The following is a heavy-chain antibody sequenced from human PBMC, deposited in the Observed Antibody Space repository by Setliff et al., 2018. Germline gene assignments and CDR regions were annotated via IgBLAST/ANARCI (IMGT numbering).Heavy chain of an antibody. J-gene: IGHJ4*02. CDR3: ARGGYNGYAVFDD. Sequence: RDPPGKGLEWIGNIYYTGSPSYSPSLRSRGTISVDTSKNKFSLSLSSVTAADTAVYYCARGGYNGYAVFDDWGQGALVTVSS. V-gene: IGHV4-59*01. D-gene: IGHD5-12*01. CDR2: IYYTGSP.